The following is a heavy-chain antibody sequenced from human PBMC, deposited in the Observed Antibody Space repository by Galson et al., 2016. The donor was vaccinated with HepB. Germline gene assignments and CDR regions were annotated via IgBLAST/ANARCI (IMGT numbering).Heavy chain of an antibody. Sequence: SLRLSCAASGFTFSLSGMHWVRQAPGKGLEWVAIMWNDAKSKYYADSVQGRLTISRDNSKNSLYLQMNSLRDEDTAVYYCARAGSSWYFDYWGQGTLVTVSS. CDR2: MWNDAKSK. J-gene: IGHJ4*02. V-gene: IGHV3-33*01. CDR3: ARAGSSWYFDY. D-gene: IGHD6-13*01. CDR1: GFTFSLSG.